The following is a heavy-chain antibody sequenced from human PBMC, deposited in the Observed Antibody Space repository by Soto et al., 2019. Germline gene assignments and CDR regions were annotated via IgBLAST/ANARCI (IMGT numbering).Heavy chain of an antibody. CDR3: AREYYYGSGSYYRGIYYHYYGMDV. J-gene: IGHJ6*02. CDR1: GGSFSGYY. V-gene: IGHV4-34*01. CDR2: INHSGST. Sequence: SETLSLTCSVYGGSFSGYYWSWIRQPPGKGLEWIGEINHSGSTNYNPSLKSRVTISVDTSKNQFSLKLSSVTAADTAVYYCAREYYYGSGSYYRGIYYHYYGMDVWGHGTT. D-gene: IGHD3-10*01.